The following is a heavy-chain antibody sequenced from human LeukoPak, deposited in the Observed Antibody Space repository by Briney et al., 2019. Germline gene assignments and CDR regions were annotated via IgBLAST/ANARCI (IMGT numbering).Heavy chain of an antibody. D-gene: IGHD1-26*01. J-gene: IGHJ3*02. CDR1: GYTFTTYA. V-gene: IGHV1-3*01. CDR3: ARDQEVGASKGDGFDI. CDR2: INAGNGNT. Sequence: ASVKVSCKASGYTFTTYAMHWVRQAPGQRLEWMGWINAGNGNTKYSQKFQGRVTITRDTSASTAYMELSSLRSEDTAVYYCARDQEVGASKGDGFDIWGQGTMVTVSS.